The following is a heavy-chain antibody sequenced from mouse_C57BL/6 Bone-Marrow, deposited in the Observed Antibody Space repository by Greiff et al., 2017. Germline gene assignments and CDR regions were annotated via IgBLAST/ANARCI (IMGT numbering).Heavy chain of an antibody. CDR2: ISNGGGST. D-gene: IGHD1-1*01. CDR1: GFTFSDYY. CDR3: ARNYGSSYVNYYAMDY. V-gene: IGHV5-12*01. J-gene: IGHJ4*01. Sequence: EVQLVESGGGLVQPGGSLKLSCAASGFTFSDYYMYWVRQTPEKRLEWVAYISNGGGSTYYPDTVKGRFTISRDNAKNTLYLQMSRLKSEDTAMYYCARNYGSSYVNYYAMDYWGQGTSVTVSS.